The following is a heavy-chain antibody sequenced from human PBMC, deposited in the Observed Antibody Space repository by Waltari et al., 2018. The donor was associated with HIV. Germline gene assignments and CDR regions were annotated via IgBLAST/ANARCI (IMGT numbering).Heavy chain of an antibody. CDR1: GFIFNNYG. CDR3: ARDLGATNSYFDY. CDR2: IWYDGSNR. Sequence: QVQLVESGGGVVHPGTSLTLSCAASGFIFNNYGFYWVRQAPGKGLGWVAEIWYDGSNRDHADSVKGRFTISRDDSMRTLYLHMNSLRVEDTAIYYCARDLGATNSYFDYWGQGTLVTVSS. V-gene: IGHV3-33*01. D-gene: IGHD1-26*01. J-gene: IGHJ4*02.